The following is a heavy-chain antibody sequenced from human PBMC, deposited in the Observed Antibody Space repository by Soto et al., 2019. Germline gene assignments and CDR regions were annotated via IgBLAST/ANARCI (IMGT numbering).Heavy chain of an antibody. Sequence: ASETLSLTCAVYGGSFSGYYWSWIRQPPGKGLEWIGEINHSGSTNYNPSLKSRVTISVDTSKNQFSLKLSSVTAADTAVYYCARTTGGRYSIYGMDVWGQGTTVT. CDR2: INHSGST. CDR3: ARTTGGRYSIYGMDV. J-gene: IGHJ6*02. CDR1: GGSFSGYY. D-gene: IGHD6-13*01. V-gene: IGHV4-34*01.